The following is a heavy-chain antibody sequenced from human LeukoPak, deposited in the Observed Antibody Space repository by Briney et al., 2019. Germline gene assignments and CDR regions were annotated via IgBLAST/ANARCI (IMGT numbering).Heavy chain of an antibody. V-gene: IGHV3-33*08. Sequence: PGGSLRLSCAASGFTFSSYSMNWVRQAPGKGLEWVAIIYYDGSDKYYADSVKGRFTISRDNSKDTLYLQMNSLRAEDTAVYYCARQIAYYYDSSGYYTTDYWGQGTLVTVSS. CDR2: IYYDGSDK. CDR1: GFTFSSYS. D-gene: IGHD3-22*01. CDR3: ARQIAYYYDSSGYYTTDY. J-gene: IGHJ4*02.